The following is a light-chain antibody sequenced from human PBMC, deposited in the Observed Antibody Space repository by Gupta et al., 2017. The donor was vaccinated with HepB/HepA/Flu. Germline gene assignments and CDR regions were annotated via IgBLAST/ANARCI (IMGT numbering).Light chain of an antibody. V-gene: IGLV1-44*01. J-gene: IGLJ2*01. CDR3: AAWDDSLNGVL. Sequence: QSVLSQPPSASGAPGQRVTISCSGSGSNIGNNTVNWYQQLPGTAPSLLIYSNNQRPSGVPDRFSGSKSGTSASLAISGLQSEDEADYYCAAWDDSLNGVLFGGGTKLTVL. CDR2: SNN. CDR1: GSNIGNNT.